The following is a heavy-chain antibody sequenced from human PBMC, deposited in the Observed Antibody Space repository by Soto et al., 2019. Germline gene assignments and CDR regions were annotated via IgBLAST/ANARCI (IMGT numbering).Heavy chain of an antibody. D-gene: IGHD3-10*01. Sequence: GGSLRLSCAASGFTVSSNYMSWVRQAPGKGLEWVSVIYSGGSTYYADSVKGRFTISRDNSKNTLYLQMNSLRAEDTAVYYCARDLVSIDYGEQPTTDYWGQGTLVTVSS. CDR1: GFTVSSNY. V-gene: IGHV3-66*01. CDR3: ARDLVSIDYGEQPTTDY. J-gene: IGHJ4*02. CDR2: IYSGGST.